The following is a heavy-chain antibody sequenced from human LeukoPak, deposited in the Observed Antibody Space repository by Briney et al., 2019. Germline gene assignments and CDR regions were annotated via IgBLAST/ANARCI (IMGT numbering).Heavy chain of an antibody. CDR2: ISGSGGST. V-gene: IGHV3-23*01. J-gene: IGHJ4*02. CDR3: AKDLESSGWYPYYFDY. D-gene: IGHD6-19*01. Sequence: GSLRLSCVGSGFTFNDYWTHWVRQAPGKGLEWVSAISGSGGSTYYADSVKGRFTISRDNSKNTLYLQMNSLRAEDTAVYYCAKDLESSGWYPYYFDYWGQGTLVTVSS. CDR1: GFTFNDYW.